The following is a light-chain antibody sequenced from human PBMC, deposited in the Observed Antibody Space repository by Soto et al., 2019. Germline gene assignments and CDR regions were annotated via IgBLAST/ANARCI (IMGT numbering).Light chain of an antibody. CDR2: DAS. J-gene: IGKJ1*01. V-gene: IGKV1-39*01. Sequence: DIQMTQFPSSLSASVGDRVTITCRASQSIDNFVNWYRQKPGKAPSLLIYDASTLQSGVSSRFSGSGSGTDFTLPISSLQPEDFATYYCHQSYTLPRTFGQGTKVEIK. CDR1: QSIDNF. CDR3: HQSYTLPRT.